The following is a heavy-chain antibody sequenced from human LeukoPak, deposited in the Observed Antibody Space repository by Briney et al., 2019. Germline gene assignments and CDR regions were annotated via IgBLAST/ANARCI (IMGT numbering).Heavy chain of an antibody. CDR1: GYTFTAYY. V-gene: IGHV1-8*03. D-gene: IGHD6-6*01. CDR3: ARVGRGQLARLFDY. J-gene: IGHJ4*02. CDR2: MNPNSGNT. Sequence: GASVKVSCKASGYTFTAYYMHWVRQAPGQGLEWMGWMNPNSGNTGYAQKFQGRVTITRNTSISTAYMELSSLRSEDTAVYYCARVGRGQLARLFDYWGQGTLVTVSS.